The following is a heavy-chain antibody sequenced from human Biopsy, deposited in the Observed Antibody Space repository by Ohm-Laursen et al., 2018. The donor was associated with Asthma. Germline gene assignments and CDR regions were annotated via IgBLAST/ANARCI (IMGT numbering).Heavy chain of an antibody. V-gene: IGHV3-30*18. Sequence: GQTLSLTCAASGFMFRSFGMHWVRQAPGKGLEWVAVISYDGNHKFYEDSVKGRFTISRGNSKNTLYLQMNSLRTEDTAVYYCAKRRGYSGHDNDYWGQGTLVIVSS. CDR3: AKRRGYSGHDNDY. D-gene: IGHD5-12*01. J-gene: IGHJ4*02. CDR1: GFMFRSFG. CDR2: ISYDGNHK.